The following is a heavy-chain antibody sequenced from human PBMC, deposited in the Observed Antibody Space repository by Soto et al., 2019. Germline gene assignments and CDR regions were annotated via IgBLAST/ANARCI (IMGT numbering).Heavy chain of an antibody. CDR2: IYYSGST. Sequence: SETLSLTCTVSGGSISSYYWSWIRQPPGKGLEWIGYIYYSGSTNYNPSLKSRVTISVDTSKNQFSLKLSSVTAEDTAVYYCARDREGTANDLTFDYWGQGALVTVSS. CDR3: ARDREGTANDLTFDY. D-gene: IGHD1-1*01. J-gene: IGHJ4*02. CDR1: GGSISSYY. V-gene: IGHV4-59*12.